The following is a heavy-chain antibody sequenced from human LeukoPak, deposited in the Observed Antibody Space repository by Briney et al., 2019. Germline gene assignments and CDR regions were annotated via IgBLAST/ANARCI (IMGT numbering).Heavy chain of an antibody. CDR3: ARGRGVPYYYDSSGYYPADY. CDR1: GGSISSGNYY. D-gene: IGHD3-22*01. V-gene: IGHV4-30-4*01. J-gene: IGHJ4*02. CDR2: IYYSGST. Sequence: SETLSLTCTVSGGSISSGNYYWSWIRQPPGTGLECIGHIYYSGSTYYNPSLKSRVTISVDTSKNQFSLKLSSVTAADTAVYYCARGRGVPYYYDSSGYYPADYWGQGTLVTVSS.